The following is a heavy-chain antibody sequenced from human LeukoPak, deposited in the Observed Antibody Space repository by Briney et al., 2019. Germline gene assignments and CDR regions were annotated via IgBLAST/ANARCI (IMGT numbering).Heavy chain of an antibody. Sequence: GASVKVSCKASGGTFSSYAISWVRQAPGQGLEWMGGIIPIFGTANYAQKFQGRVTITTDESTSTAYMELSSLRSEDTAVYYCASGETRARFLTGFSYWGQGTLVTVSS. CDR1: GGTFSSYA. J-gene: IGHJ4*02. CDR2: IIPIFGTA. V-gene: IGHV1-69*05. CDR3: ASGETRARFLTGFSY. D-gene: IGHD3-9*01.